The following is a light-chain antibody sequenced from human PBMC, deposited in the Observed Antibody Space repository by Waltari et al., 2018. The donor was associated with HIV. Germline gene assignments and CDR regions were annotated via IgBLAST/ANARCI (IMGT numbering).Light chain of an antibody. Sequence: DIQMTQSPASLSASIGDRVTVPCRASQSVNTYLRWYQQRPGRAPTLLIYSASSLHSGVPSRFSGSGSGTDFTLTITSLQPEDLATCYCQQGYITPYTFGQGTMLEI. CDR2: SAS. J-gene: IGKJ2*01. CDR3: QQGYITPYT. CDR1: QSVNTY. V-gene: IGKV1-39*01.